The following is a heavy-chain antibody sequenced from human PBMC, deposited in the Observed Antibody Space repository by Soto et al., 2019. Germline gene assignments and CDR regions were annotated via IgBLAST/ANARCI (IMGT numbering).Heavy chain of an antibody. CDR3: ARSQRNYYDSSGYPTLYYFDY. V-gene: IGHV1-2*02. J-gene: IGHJ4*02. CDR1: GYTFTGYY. Sequence: AVKVSCKASGYTFTGYYLHWVRQAPGQGLEGMGWINPNSGGTNTAQKFQGRVTMTRDTSISSAYMELSRLTSDDTAVYYCARSQRNYYDSSGYPTLYYFDYWGQGTLVTVSS. CDR2: INPNSGGT. D-gene: IGHD3-22*01.